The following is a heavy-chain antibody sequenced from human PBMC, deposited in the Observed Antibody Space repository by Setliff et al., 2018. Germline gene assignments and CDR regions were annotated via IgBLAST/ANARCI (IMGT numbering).Heavy chain of an antibody. J-gene: IGHJ6*03. Sequence: GGSLRLSCAASGFTFSNYWMHWVRQAPGKGLVWVSRIDSDGSVTNYADSVRGRFIISRDNAKNTLYLQMNSLRDEDTAMYYCVKWDSKYVSGSHYMDVWGKGTTVTVSS. D-gene: IGHD3-16*01. CDR2: IDSDGSVT. CDR1: GFTFSNYW. CDR3: VKWDSKYVSGSHYMDV. V-gene: IGHV3-74*01.